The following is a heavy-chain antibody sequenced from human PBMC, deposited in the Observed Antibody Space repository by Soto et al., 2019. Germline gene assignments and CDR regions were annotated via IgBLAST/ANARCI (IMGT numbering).Heavy chain of an antibody. CDR2: FSDGGSGI. CDR1: GFIFTSYA. V-gene: IGHV3-23*01. CDR3: EKRARDGNNTPIDY. Sequence: EVHLLESGGGLVQPGGSLRLSCAASGFIFTSYAMNWVRQAPGKGREWVSGFSDGGSGIHYGDSVKGRYTISRDNSRKTLYLHKNSVPDEDKPIYYCEKRARDGNNTPIDYWGKGTLVSVSS. D-gene: IGHD2-15*01. J-gene: IGHJ4*02.